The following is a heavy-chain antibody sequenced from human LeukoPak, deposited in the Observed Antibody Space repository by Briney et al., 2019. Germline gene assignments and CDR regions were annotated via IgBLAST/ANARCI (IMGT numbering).Heavy chain of an antibody. V-gene: IGHV3-30-3*01. CDR2: IASDGSHT. CDR3: ARERQDTILHSGAFDI. D-gene: IGHD2-21*01. CDR1: GFTFSTYF. Sequence: GRSLRLSCAASGFTFSTYFMHWVRQAPGKGLEWVADIASDGSHTFYVKSVKGRFTISRDNSKNTLYLQMNSLRAEDTAVDFCARERQDTILHSGAFDIWGQGTMVTVSS. J-gene: IGHJ3*02.